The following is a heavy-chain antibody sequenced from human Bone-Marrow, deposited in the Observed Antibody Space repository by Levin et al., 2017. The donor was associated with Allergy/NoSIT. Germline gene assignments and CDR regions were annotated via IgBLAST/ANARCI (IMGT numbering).Heavy chain of an antibody. D-gene: IGHD3-9*01. V-gene: IGHV3-9*01. CDR3: AVIRNFDWLHLPDYNDGMDG. CDR2: ISWNSGSI. CDR1: GFTFDDYA. Sequence: PGGSLRLSCAASGFTFDDYAMHWVRQAPGKGLEWVSGISWNSGSIGYADSVKGRFTISRDNAKNSLYLQMNSLRAEDTDLYYCAVIRNFDWLHLPDYNDGMDGRGQGTTDTVSS. J-gene: IGHJ6*02.